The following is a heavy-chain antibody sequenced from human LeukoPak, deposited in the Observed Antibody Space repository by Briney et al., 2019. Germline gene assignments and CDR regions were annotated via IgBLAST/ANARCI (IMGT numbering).Heavy chain of an antibody. J-gene: IGHJ5*02. CDR1: GFTFDDYA. V-gene: IGHV3-9*01. Sequence: GGSLRLSCAASGFTFDDYAMHWVRQAPGKGLEWVSGNSWNSGSIGYADSVKGRLTISRDNAKNSLYLQMNSLRAEDTALYYCAKDIGCSSGWYGWFDPWGQGTLVTVSS. D-gene: IGHD6-19*01. CDR3: AKDIGCSSGWYGWFDP. CDR2: NSWNSGSI.